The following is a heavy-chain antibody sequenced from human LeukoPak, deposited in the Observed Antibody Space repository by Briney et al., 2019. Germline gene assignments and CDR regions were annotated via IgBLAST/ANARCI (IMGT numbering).Heavy chain of an antibody. Sequence: ASETLCLTCTVSGGSISSYYWSWIRQPPGKGLEWIGYIYYSGSTNYNPSLKSRVTISVDTSKNQFSLKLSSVTAADTAVYYCARAVVPAATPESYMDVWGKGTTVTVSS. CDR3: ARAVVPAATPESYMDV. CDR1: GGSISSYY. D-gene: IGHD2-2*01. J-gene: IGHJ6*03. CDR2: IYYSGST. V-gene: IGHV4-59*01.